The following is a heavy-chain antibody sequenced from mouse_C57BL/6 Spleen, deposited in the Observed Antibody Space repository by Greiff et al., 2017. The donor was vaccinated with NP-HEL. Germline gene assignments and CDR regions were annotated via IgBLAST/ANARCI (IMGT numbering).Heavy chain of an antibody. CDR2: INPSNGGT. J-gene: IGHJ2*01. Sequence: QVHVKQPGTELVKPGASVKLSCKASGYTFTSYWMHWVKQRPGQGLEWIGNINPSNGGTNYNEKFKSKATLTVDKSSSTAYMQLSSLTSEDSAVYYCARLGGLLPPDYWGQGTTLTVSS. CDR1: GYTFTSYW. CDR3: ARLGGLLPPDY. V-gene: IGHV1-53*01. D-gene: IGHD2-3*01.